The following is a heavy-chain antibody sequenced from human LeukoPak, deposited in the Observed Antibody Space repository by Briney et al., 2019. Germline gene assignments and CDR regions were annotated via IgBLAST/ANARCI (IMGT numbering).Heavy chain of an antibody. D-gene: IGHD6-13*01. Sequence: GGSLRLSCAASRFSFSAYPMGWVRRAPGRGLEWVSGISAGGDLTFHADPVKGRFTISRDNAKNTLYLQMNSLRAEDTAVYYCAREPGYSSWYYFDHWGQGILVTVSS. CDR3: AREPGYSSWYYFDH. CDR1: RFSFSAYP. J-gene: IGHJ4*02. V-gene: IGHV3-23*01. CDR2: ISAGGDLT.